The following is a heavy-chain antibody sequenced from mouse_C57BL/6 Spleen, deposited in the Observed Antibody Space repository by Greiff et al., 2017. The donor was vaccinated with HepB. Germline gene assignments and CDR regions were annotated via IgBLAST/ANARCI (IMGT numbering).Heavy chain of an antibody. CDR2: IYPGSGNT. J-gene: IGHJ4*01. V-gene: IGHV1-66*01. CDR3: ASYDPALYAMDY. CDR1: GYSFTSYY. Sequence: QVQLQQSGPELVKPGASVKISCKASGYSFTSYYIHWVKQRPGQGLEWIGWIYPGSGNTKYNEKFKGKATLTADTSSSTAYMQLSSLTSEDSAVYYCASYDPALYAMDYWGQGTSVTVSS. D-gene: IGHD2-12*01.